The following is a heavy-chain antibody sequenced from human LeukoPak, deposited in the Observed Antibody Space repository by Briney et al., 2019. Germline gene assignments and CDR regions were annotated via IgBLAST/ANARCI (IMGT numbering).Heavy chain of an antibody. CDR3: AKDGRIQTRRYSYNY. V-gene: IGHV3-23*01. CDR2: ISGSGGST. D-gene: IGHD5-18*01. J-gene: IGHJ4*02. CDR1: GFTFSSYA. Sequence: GGSLRLSCAASGFTFSSYAMSWVRQAPGKGLEWVSTISGSGGSTSYADSVKGRFTISRDNSKNTLFLQMNSLRAEDTAVYYCAKDGRIQTRRYSYNYWGQGTLVTVSS.